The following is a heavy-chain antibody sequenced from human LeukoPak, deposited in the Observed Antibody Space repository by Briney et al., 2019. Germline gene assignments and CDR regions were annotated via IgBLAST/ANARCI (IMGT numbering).Heavy chain of an antibody. D-gene: IGHD5-18*01. CDR1: GFTFSSYW. CDR2: INSDGSST. CDR3: AKTYVDTTFFDS. Sequence: GGSLRLSCSASGFTFSSYWMHWVRQAPGKGLVWVSRINSDGSSTSYADSVKGRFAVSRDNSKNTVYLQMTSLRAEDTAVYYCAKTYVDTTFFDSWGQGTRVTVSS. V-gene: IGHV3-74*01. J-gene: IGHJ4*02.